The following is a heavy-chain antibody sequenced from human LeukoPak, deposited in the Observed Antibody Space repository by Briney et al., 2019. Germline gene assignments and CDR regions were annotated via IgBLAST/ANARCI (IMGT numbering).Heavy chain of an antibody. CDR1: GGPISTYY. CDR2: IFHTGST. D-gene: IGHD6-13*01. CDR3: ARGAASSWYTGYDY. J-gene: IGHJ4*02. V-gene: IGHV4-59*01. Sequence: SETLSLTCIVSGGPISTYYWTWIRQTPGKGLEWIGHIFHTGSTNYNVSLKSRVTISVDMSKNQFSLKLSSVTAADTAVYYCARGAASSWYTGYDYWGQGILVTVSS.